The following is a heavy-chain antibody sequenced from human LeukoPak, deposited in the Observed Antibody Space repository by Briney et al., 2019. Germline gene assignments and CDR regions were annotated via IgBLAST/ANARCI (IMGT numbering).Heavy chain of an antibody. J-gene: IGHJ4*02. CDR1: GFTFSSYG. CDR2: IRYDGSNK. Sequence: GGSPRLSCAASGFTFSSYGMHWVRQAPGKGLEWVAFIRYDGSNKYYADSVKGRFTISRDNSKNTLYLQMNSLRAEDTAVYYCAKDKGEYSSSSPDYWGQGTLVTVSS. CDR3: AKDKGEYSSSSPDY. V-gene: IGHV3-30*02. D-gene: IGHD6-6*01.